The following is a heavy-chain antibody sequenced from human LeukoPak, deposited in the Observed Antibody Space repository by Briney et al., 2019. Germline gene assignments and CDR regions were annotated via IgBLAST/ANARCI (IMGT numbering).Heavy chain of an antibody. D-gene: IGHD6-19*01. CDR3: ARESIAVAAKLFDY. Sequence: GSLRLSCAASGFTFSSYAMHWVRQAPGKGLEWVAVISYDGSNKYYADSVKGRFTISRDNSKNTLYLQMNSLRAEDTAVYYCARESIAVAAKLFDYWGQGTLVTVSS. CDR1: GFTFSSYA. CDR2: ISYDGSNK. V-gene: IGHV3-30-3*01. J-gene: IGHJ4*02.